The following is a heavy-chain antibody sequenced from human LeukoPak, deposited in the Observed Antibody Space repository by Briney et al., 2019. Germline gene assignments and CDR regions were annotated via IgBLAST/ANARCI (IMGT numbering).Heavy chain of an antibody. Sequence: ASVKVSCKASGYTFTSYGISWVRQAPGQGLEWMGWISAYNGNTNYAQKLQGRVTMTTDTSTSTAYMELRSLRSGDTAVYYCASGSSSGWYPRVFDYWGQGTLVTVSS. D-gene: IGHD6-19*01. CDR3: ASGSSSGWYPRVFDY. J-gene: IGHJ4*02. V-gene: IGHV1-18*01. CDR2: ISAYNGNT. CDR1: GYTFTSYG.